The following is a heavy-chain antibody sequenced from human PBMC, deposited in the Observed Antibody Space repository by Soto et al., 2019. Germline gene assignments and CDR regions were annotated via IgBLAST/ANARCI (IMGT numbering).Heavy chain of an antibody. CDR3: VRGSYGDYDS. Sequence: EVHLVESGGGLVKPGGSLRLSCAASGFTFSAYTMNWVRQAPGKGLEWVSSLDPSSTYIYYADSVKGRFTLSRDNAKNSLCLRLNSLRADDTALYYCVRGSYGDYDSWGQGTLVTVSS. D-gene: IGHD4-17*01. CDR2: LDPSSTYI. CDR1: GFTFSAYT. J-gene: IGHJ5*01. V-gene: IGHV3-21*01.